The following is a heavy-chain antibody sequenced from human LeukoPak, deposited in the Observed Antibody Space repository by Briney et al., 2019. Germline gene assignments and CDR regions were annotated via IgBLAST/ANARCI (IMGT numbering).Heavy chain of an antibody. J-gene: IGHJ3*02. CDR3: AKSFCTNGVCYRAFDI. CDR1: GLTFSSYD. D-gene: IGHD2-8*01. Sequence: PGGSLRLSCAASGLTFSSYDMNWVRQAPGKGLEWVSVIRGSGGNTNYADSVKGRFTISRDNSKNTLYLQMKSLRAEDTAVYYCAKSFCTNGVCYRAFDIWGQGTMVTVSS. V-gene: IGHV3-23*01. CDR2: IRGSGGNT.